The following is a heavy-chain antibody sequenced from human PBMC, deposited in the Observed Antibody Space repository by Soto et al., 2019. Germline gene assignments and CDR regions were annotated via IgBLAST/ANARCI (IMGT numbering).Heavy chain of an antibody. CDR1: GYTFTSYG. Sequence: QVQLVQSGAEVKKPGASVKVSCKASGYTFTSYGISWVRQAPGQGLEWMGWISAYNGNTNYAQKLQGRVTMTTDTSTSTAYMELRSLRSDDTAVYYCARSLWVDIVATWKWFDPWGQGTLVTVSS. J-gene: IGHJ5*02. CDR2: ISAYNGNT. V-gene: IGHV1-18*01. D-gene: IGHD5-12*01. CDR3: ARSLWVDIVATWKWFDP.